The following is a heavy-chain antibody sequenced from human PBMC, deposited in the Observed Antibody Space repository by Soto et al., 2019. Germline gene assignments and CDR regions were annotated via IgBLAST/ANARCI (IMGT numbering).Heavy chain of an antibody. V-gene: IGHV1-24*01. CDR3: GTAGAGTIDSYYYGMDV. CDR2: FDPEDGET. J-gene: IGHJ6*02. D-gene: IGHD6-19*01. CDR1: GYTFTSYY. Sequence: ASVKVSCKASGYTFTSYYMHWVRQAPGKGLEWMGGFDPEDGETIYAQKFQGRVTMTEDTSTDTAYMELSSLRSEDTAVYYCGTAGAGTIDSYYYGMDVGAQGTTVTVPS.